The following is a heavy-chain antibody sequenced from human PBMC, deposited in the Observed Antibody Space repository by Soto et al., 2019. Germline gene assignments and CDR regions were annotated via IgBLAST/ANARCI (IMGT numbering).Heavy chain of an antibody. Sequence: ASVKVSCKASGYTFTSYGISWVRQAPGQGLEWMGWISAYNGNTNYAQKLQGRVTMTTDTSTSTAYMELRSLRSDDTAVYYCAREGSNYVRWYYYYYGMDVWGQGTTVTV. CDR2: ISAYNGNT. CDR3: AREGSNYVRWYYYYYGMDV. J-gene: IGHJ6*02. CDR1: GYTFTSYG. D-gene: IGHD4-4*01. V-gene: IGHV1-18*01.